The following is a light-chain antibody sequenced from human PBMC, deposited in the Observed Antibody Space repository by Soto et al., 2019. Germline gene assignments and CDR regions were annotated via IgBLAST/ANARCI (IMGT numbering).Light chain of an antibody. Sequence: AIQMTQSPPSLSASVRDRVTITCRASQGIRNDLGWYQQKPGKAPKLLIYAASSLQSGVPSRFSGSGSGTDFTLIISSLQAEDFATYYCLQDHNDPLTFGGGTKVEIK. CDR1: QGIRND. J-gene: IGKJ4*01. CDR2: AAS. CDR3: LQDHNDPLT. V-gene: IGKV1-6*01.